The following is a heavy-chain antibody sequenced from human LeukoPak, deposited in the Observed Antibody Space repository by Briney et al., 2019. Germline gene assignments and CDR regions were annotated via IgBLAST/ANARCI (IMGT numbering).Heavy chain of an antibody. CDR3: AREGEGTVVTRLYGMDV. D-gene: IGHD4-23*01. J-gene: IGHJ6*02. CDR2: INPNSGGT. V-gene: IGHV1-2*02. CDR1: GYTFTGYY. Sequence: ASVKVSRKASGYTFTGYYMHWVRQAPGQGLEWMGWINPNSGGTNYAQKFQGRVTMTRDTSISTAYMELSRLRSDDTAVYYCAREGEGTVVTRLYGMDVWGQGTTVTVSS.